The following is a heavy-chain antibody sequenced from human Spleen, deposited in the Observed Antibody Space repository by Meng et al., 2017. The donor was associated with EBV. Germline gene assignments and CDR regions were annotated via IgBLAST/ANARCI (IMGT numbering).Heavy chain of an antibody. CDR3: VHIPPGYFDWLFDY. V-gene: IGHV2-5*02. J-gene: IGHJ4*02. D-gene: IGHD3-9*01. CDR2: IYWDDDK. CDR1: GFSLSTTGVG. Sequence: QIHLKEFGPTLVKPTQTLTLTCTFSGFSLSTTGVGVGWIRQPPGKALEWLALIYWDDDKRYSPSLKNRLTITKDTSKNQVVLTVTNMDPVDTATYYCVHIPPGYFDWLFDYWGQGTLVTVSS.